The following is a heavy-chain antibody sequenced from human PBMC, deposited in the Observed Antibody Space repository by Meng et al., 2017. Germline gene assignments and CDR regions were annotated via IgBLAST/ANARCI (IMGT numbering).Heavy chain of an antibody. D-gene: IGHD2-15*01. CDR2: IYHSGST. V-gene: IGHV4-38-2*02. J-gene: IGHJ4*02. CDR3: ARVPTLKYCSGGSCYKPSDY. Sequence: SETLSLTCTVSGYSISSGYYWGWIRQPPGKGLEWIGSIYHSGSTYYNPSRKNRVTISVDTSKNQFSLKLSSVTAADTAVYYCARVPTLKYCSGGSCYKPSDYWGQGTLVTVSS. CDR1: GYSISSGYY.